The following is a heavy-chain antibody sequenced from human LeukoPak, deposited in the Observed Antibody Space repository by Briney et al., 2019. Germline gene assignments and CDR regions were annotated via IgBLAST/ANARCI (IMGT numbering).Heavy chain of an antibody. Sequence: MTSETLSLTCTVSGGSIRDTTYYWGWIRQPPGKGLEWIGSIYYSGNTYYNPSLMSRVTISVDTSKNQFSLKLSSVTAADTAVYYCARVLVERKTGTTFTDVWGKGTTVTVSS. CDR2: IYYSGNT. V-gene: IGHV4-39*07. J-gene: IGHJ6*04. D-gene: IGHD1-7*01. CDR1: GGSIRDTTYY. CDR3: ARVLVERKTGTTFTDV.